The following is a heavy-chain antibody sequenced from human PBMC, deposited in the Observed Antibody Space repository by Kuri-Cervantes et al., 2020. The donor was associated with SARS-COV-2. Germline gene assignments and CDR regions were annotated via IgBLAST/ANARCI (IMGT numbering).Heavy chain of an antibody. V-gene: IGHV4-61*05. CDR2: MKSSSST. D-gene: IGHD3-22*01. Sequence: SETLSLTCTVSGGSISSSSYYWVWIRQPAGKGLEWLGDMKSSSSTNYNPSLKRRVTVSVDMTKNQFSLKLSSVTAADTDVYYCAGALAYFADSSGFTYYFDSWGRGTLVTVSS. CDR3: AGALAYFADSSGFTYYFDS. J-gene: IGHJ4*02. CDR1: GGSISSSSYY.